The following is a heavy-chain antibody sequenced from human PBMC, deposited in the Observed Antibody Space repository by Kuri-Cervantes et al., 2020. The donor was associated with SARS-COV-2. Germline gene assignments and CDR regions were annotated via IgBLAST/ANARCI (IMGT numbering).Heavy chain of an antibody. CDR3: ARWGMYYFDY. CDR2: IKQDGSEK. CDR1: GFTFSSYW. V-gene: IGHV3-7*01. Sequence: GESLKISCAASGFTFSSYWMSWVRQAPGKGLEWVANIKQDGSEKYYVDSVKGRFTISRDNAKNSLYLQMNSLRAEDTAVYYCARWGMYYFDYWGQGTLVTVSS. D-gene: IGHD3-16*01. J-gene: IGHJ4*02.